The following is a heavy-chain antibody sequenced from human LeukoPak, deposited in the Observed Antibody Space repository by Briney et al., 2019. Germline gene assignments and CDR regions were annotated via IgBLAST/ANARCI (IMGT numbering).Heavy chain of an antibody. CDR1: GFTFDDYA. J-gene: IGHJ4*02. CDR2: ISWNSGSI. D-gene: IGHD3-9*01. Sequence: GGSLRLSCAASGFTFDDYAMHWVRQAPGKGLEWVSGISWNSGSIGYADSVKGRFTISRDNAKNSLYLQMNSLRVEDTALYCCAKGRYFGLDYWGQGTLVTVSS. V-gene: IGHV3-9*01. CDR3: AKGRYFGLDY.